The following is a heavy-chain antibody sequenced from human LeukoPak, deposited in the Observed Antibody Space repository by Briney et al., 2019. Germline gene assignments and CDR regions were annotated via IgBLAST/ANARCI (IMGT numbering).Heavy chain of an antibody. CDR1: GGSFSGYY. V-gene: IGHV4-34*01. Sequence: PSETLSLTCAVYGGSFSGYYWSWIRQPPGKGLEWIGEINHSGSTNYNPSLKSRVTISVDTSKNQFSLKLSSVTAADTAAYYCARGITRYWFDPWGQGTLVTVSS. D-gene: IGHD1-14*01. CDR2: INHSGST. J-gene: IGHJ5*02. CDR3: ARGITRYWFDP.